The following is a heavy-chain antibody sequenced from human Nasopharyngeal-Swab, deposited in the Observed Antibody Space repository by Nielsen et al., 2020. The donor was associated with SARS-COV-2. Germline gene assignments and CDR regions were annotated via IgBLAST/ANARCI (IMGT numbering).Heavy chain of an antibody. CDR2: INSDGSST. D-gene: IGHD3-16*01. V-gene: IGHV3-74*01. Sequence: WIRQPPGKGLVWVSRINSDGSSTSYADSVKGRFTISRDNAKNTLYLQMNSLRAEDTAVYYCARKGAYYYYYYGMDVWGQGTTVTVSS. CDR3: ARKGAYYYYYYGMDV. J-gene: IGHJ6*02.